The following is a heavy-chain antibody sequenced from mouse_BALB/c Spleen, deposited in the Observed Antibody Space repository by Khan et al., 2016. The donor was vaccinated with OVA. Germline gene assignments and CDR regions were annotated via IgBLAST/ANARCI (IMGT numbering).Heavy chain of an antibody. J-gene: IGHJ4*01. V-gene: IGHV2-6-5*01. CDR2: IWAGGSK. CDR3: AKDPPYYSLDY. CDR1: GFSLTDYA. Sequence: QVQLKESGPGLVAPSQSLSITCTVSGFSLTDYAVSWIRQPPGKGLEWLGVIWAGGSKTYNSALKSRLSISTDNSRSQDFLHMNRLQTDDTAKYFCAKDPPYYSLDYWGQGTSVTVSS.